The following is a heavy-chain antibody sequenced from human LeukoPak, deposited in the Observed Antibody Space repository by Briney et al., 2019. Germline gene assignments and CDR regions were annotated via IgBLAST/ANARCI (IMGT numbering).Heavy chain of an antibody. V-gene: IGHV4-59*01. CDR2: IYYSGST. CDR1: GGSISSYY. J-gene: IGHJ4*02. CDR3: ARTENYYDSSGHTAFFDY. Sequence: SETLSLTCTVSGGSISSYYWSWIRQPPGKGLEWIGYIYYSGSTNYNPSLKGRVTISVDTSKNQFSLKLSSVTAADTAVYYCARTENYYDSSGHTAFFDYWGQGTLVTVSS. D-gene: IGHD3-22*01.